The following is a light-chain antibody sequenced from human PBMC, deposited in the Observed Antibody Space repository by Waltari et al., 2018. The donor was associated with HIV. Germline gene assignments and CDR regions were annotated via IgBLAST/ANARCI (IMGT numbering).Light chain of an antibody. CDR2: SNP. V-gene: IGLV1-44*01. CDR1: SSNIRSNT. J-gene: IGLJ3*02. CDR3: AAWDDSLNGWV. Sequence: QSVLTQPPSASGTPGQRVTLSCSGSSSNIRSNTVSWYHQLPATAPKLLIYSNPQGPSGGPDRFSGSKSGTSASLAISGLQSEDEADYYCAAWDDSLNGWVFGGGTKLTVL.